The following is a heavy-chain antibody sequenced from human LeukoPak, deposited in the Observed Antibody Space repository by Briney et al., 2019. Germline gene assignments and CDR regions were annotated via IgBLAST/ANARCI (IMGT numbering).Heavy chain of an antibody. CDR3: AKSLLRYFDWQEAGDY. J-gene: IGHJ4*02. V-gene: IGHV3-23*01. CDR2: ISGSGGST. D-gene: IGHD3-9*01. Sequence: PGGSLRLSCAASGFTFSSYAMSWVRQAPGKGLEWVSAISGSGGSTYYADSVKGRFTISRDNSKNTLYLQMNSLRAEDTAVYYCAKSLLRYFDWQEAGDYWGQGTLVTVSS. CDR1: GFTFSSYA.